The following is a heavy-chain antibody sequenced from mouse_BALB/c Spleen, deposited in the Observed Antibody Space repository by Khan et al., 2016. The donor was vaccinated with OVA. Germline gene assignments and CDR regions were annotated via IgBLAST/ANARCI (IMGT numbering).Heavy chain of an antibody. V-gene: IGHV5-6-5*01. CDR1: GFTFSNYG. J-gene: IGHJ3*01. D-gene: IGHD2-4*01. Sequence: VQLKESGGGLVKPGGSLKLSCAASGFTFSNYGVSWVRQTPEKRLEWVASISSGDTTYYPDSVKGRFTISRDNARNILYLQMTRMRSVDPAMYYCAKDYGFAYWGQGTMVTVSA. CDR2: ISSGDTT. CDR3: AKDYGFAY.